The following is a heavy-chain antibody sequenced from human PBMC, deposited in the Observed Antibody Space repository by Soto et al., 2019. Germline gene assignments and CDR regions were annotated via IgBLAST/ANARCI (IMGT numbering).Heavy chain of an antibody. J-gene: IGHJ4*02. Sequence: SETLSLTCTVSGGSISTSAYYWGWIRQPPGKGLEWIGTIYYSGTSYHNPSLKSRVTISVDTSKNQFSLTLTSVTAADTAVYNCASRVEGLYSGNDRYYFDYWGQGTLVTVSS. CDR3: ASRVEGLYSGNDRYYFDY. CDR2: IYYSGTS. CDR1: GGSISTSAYY. D-gene: IGHD5-12*01. V-gene: IGHV4-39*01.